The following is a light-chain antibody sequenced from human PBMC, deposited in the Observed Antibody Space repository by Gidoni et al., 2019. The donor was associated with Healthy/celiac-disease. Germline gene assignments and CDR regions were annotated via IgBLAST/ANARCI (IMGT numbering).Light chain of an antibody. CDR3: QQYGSSPKYT. Sequence: EIVLTQSPGTLSLSPGDSATLSCRASQSVSSSYLAWYQQKPGQAPRLLISGASSRATGIPDRFSGSGSGTDFTLTISRLEPEDFAVYYCQQYGSSPKYTFGQGTKLEIK. V-gene: IGKV3-20*01. CDR1: QSVSSSY. CDR2: GAS. J-gene: IGKJ2*01.